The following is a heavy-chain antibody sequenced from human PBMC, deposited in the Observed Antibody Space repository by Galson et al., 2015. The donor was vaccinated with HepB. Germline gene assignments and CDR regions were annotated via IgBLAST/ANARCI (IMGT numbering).Heavy chain of an antibody. CDR1: GFAFNTYT. Sequence: SLRLSCAASGFAFNTYTMQWVRQAPGKGLEWVATISSAGTTQYYADSVKGRFTSSRDNSKNLVYLQMNSLGAEDTAVYYCARDAMGRGSGSYSAFGYWGQGTLVTVSS. D-gene: IGHD1-26*01. CDR3: ARDAMGRGSGSYSAFGY. J-gene: IGHJ4*02. CDR2: ISSAGTTQ. V-gene: IGHV3-30-3*01.